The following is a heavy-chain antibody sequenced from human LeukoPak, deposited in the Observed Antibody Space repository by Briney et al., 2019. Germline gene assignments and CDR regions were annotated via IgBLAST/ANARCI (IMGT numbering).Heavy chain of an antibody. J-gene: IGHJ3*01. D-gene: IGHD6-13*01. V-gene: IGHV3-23*01. CDR3: AKTLAAAASGD. Sequence: GGSLRLSCAASGFTFSSFAMNWVRQAPGKGLEWVSGISGSGGSTYYADSVKGRFTISRDNSKNTLYLQMNSLRAEDTAVYYCAKTLAAAASGDWGQGTMVTVSS. CDR1: GFTFSSFA. CDR2: ISGSGGST.